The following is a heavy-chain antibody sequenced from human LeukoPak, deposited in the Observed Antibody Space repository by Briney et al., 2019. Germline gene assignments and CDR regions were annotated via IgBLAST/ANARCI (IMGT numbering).Heavy chain of an antibody. CDR3: AKDYDSLDY. D-gene: IGHD3-3*01. Sequence: GGSLRLSCAASGFTFSSYGMHWVRQAPGKGLEWVALISYNGINKYYADSLKGRFTISRDNSKNTLYLQMNSLRAEDTAVYYCAKDYDSLDYWGQGTLVTVSS. V-gene: IGHV3-30*18. J-gene: IGHJ4*02. CDR2: ISYNGINK. CDR1: GFTFSSYG.